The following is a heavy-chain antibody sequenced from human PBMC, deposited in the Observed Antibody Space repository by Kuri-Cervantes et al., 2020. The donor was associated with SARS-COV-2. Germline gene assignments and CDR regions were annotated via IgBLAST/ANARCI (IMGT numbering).Heavy chain of an antibody. Sequence: LSLTCAASGFTFSSYWMSWVRQAPGKGLEWVANIKQDGSEKYYVDSVKGRFTISRDNAKNSLYLQMNSLRAEDTAVYYCARHPKTIPQYHFDYWGQGTRVTGAS. V-gene: IGHV3-7*05. CDR2: IKQDGSEK. CDR3: ARHPKTIPQYHFDY. D-gene: IGHD2/OR15-2a*01. CDR1: GFTFSSYW. J-gene: IGHJ4*02.